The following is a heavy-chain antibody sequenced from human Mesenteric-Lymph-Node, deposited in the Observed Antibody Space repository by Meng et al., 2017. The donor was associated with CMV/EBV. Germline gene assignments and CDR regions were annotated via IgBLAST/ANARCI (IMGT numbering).Heavy chain of an antibody. V-gene: IGHV4-31*03. CDR2: IYYSGST. J-gene: IGHJ4*02. D-gene: IGHD4-23*01. Sequence: TCRGSGGYINSGAYYWSWIRQHPGKDLEWIGYIYYSGSTYYNPSLESRVTISVDTSKNRFSLKLSSVTAADTAVYYCARDSGYGGSDYWGQGTLVTVSS. CDR1: GGYINSGAYY. CDR3: ARDSGYGGSDY.